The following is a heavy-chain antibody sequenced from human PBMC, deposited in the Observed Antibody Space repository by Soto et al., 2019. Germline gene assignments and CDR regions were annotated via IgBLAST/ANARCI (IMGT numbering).Heavy chain of an antibody. D-gene: IGHD1-26*01. CDR3: ATGLVGAKTPDAFDI. Sequence: ASVKVSCKASGYTFTSYDINWVRQATGQGLEWMGWMNPNSGNTGYAQKFQGRVTMTRNTSISTAYMELSSLRSEDTAVYYCATGLVGAKTPDAFDIWGQGTMVTVSS. CDR1: GYTFTSYD. J-gene: IGHJ3*02. V-gene: IGHV1-8*01. CDR2: MNPNSGNT.